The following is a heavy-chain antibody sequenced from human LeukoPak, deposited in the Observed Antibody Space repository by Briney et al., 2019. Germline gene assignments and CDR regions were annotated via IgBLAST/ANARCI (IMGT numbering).Heavy chain of an antibody. D-gene: IGHD2-15*01. J-gene: IGHJ4*02. V-gene: IGHV3-72*01. CDR3: ARGSRGIDY. Sequence: GGSLRLSCAASGFTFSDHYMDRVRQAPGKGLEWVGRTRNKANSYTTEYAASVRGRFTISRDDSKNSLYLQMNSLKTEDTAVYYCARGSRGIDYWGQGTLVTVSS. CDR2: TRNKANSYTT. CDR1: GFTFSDHY.